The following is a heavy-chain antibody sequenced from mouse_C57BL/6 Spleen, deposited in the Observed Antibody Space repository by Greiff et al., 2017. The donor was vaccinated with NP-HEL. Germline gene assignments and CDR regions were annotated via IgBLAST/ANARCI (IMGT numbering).Heavy chain of an antibody. V-gene: IGHV5-6*01. CDR3: ARHGAQATTWFAY. CDR1: GFTFSSYG. D-gene: IGHD3-2*02. CDR2: ISSGGSYT. J-gene: IGHJ3*01. Sequence: EVQLVESGGDLVKPGGSLKLSCAASGFTFSSYGMSWVRQTPDKRLEWVATISSGGSYTYYPDSVKGRFTISRDNAKNTLYLQMSSLKSEDTAMYYCARHGAQATTWFAYWGQGTLVTVSA.